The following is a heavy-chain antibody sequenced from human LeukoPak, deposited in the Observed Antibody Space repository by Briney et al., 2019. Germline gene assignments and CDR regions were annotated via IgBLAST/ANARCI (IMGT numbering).Heavy chain of an antibody. J-gene: IGHJ4*02. V-gene: IGHV4-38-2*01. Sequence: PSETLSLTCAVSGYSISSGYYWGWIRQPPGKGLEWIGSIYHSGSTYYKPSLKSRVTISVDTSKNQFSLKLSSVTAADTAVYYCARRITIFGVVVYFDYWGQGTLVTVSS. CDR3: ARRITIFGVVVYFDY. D-gene: IGHD3-3*01. CDR2: IYHSGST. CDR1: GYSISSGYY.